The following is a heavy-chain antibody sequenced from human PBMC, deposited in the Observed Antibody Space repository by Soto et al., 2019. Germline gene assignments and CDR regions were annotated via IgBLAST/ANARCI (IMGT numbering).Heavy chain of an antibody. Sequence: QVQLVQSGAEVTKPGSSVKVSCKASGGTFSSYAISWVRQAPGQGLEWMGGIIPIFGTANYAQKFQGRVTITADESTSTAHMELSSLRSEDTAVYYCAREMTTVTHYYYYGMDVWGQGTTVTVSS. J-gene: IGHJ6*02. V-gene: IGHV1-69*01. CDR2: IIPIFGTA. CDR3: AREMTTVTHYYYYGMDV. D-gene: IGHD4-17*01. CDR1: GGTFSSYA.